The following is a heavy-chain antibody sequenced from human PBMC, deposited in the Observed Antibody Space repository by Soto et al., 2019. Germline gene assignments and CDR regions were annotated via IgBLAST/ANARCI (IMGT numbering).Heavy chain of an antibody. V-gene: IGHV4-4*07. CDR1: GGSITDYS. J-gene: IGHJ5*02. CDR3: ARDQGVVVTADNWFDP. D-gene: IGHD2-21*02. Sequence: SETLSLTCTVSGGSITDYSWVWIRQPAGKGLEWIGRIFSSGSTNYNPSLKGRITMSLDTSKNQFSLKLNSATATDTAVYFCARDQGVVVTADNWFDPWGQGTLVTVSS. CDR2: IFSSGST.